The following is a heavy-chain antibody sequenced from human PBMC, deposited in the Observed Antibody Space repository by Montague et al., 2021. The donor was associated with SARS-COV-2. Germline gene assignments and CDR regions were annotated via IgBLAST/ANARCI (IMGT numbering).Heavy chain of an antibody. CDR1: GGSISSSSYY. D-gene: IGHD3-22*01. CDR2: IFYSGST. V-gene: IGHV4-39*01. J-gene: IGHJ3*02. CDR3: AGLPYFYDSTHAFDI. Sequence: SETLSLTCTVSGGSISSSSYYWGWIRQPPGKGLEWIGNIFYSGSTYYNTSLKSRVTISVDTSKNQFSLRLSSVTAADTAVYYCAGLPYFYDSTHAFDIWGQGTMVTFSS.